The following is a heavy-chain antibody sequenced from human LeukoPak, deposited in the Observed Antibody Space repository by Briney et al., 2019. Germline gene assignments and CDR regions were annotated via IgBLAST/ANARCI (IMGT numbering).Heavy chain of an antibody. CDR2: VSYDGNDG. CDR3: AKLAWNDGSYYFDY. D-gene: IGHD1-1*01. Sequence: GGSLRLSCIGSGFNFTYYAIYWVRQAPGKGLEWVVVVSYDGNDGYYADSVKGRFSISRDNSQNTVTLQMNNLRVDDTAIYYCAKLAWNDGSYYFDYWGQGTLVTVSS. J-gene: IGHJ4*02. V-gene: IGHV3-30*18. CDR1: GFNFTYYA.